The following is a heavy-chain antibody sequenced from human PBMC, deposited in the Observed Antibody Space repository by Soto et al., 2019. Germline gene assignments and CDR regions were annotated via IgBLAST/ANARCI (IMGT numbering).Heavy chain of an antibody. CDR2: ISDSGHYI. J-gene: IGHJ5*02. Sequence: PGGYLRLSCAASGFTFSTYGITWVSQAPWKWLEWLSSISDSGHYIYYADSVKGRFTISRDNAKNSLFLQMNSLRGEDTAVYYCARSGLALPYSASHWFDPWGHGTLVTVSS. CDR3: ARSGLALPYSASHWFDP. D-gene: IGHD3-22*01. V-gene: IGHV3-21*01. CDR1: GFTFSTYG.